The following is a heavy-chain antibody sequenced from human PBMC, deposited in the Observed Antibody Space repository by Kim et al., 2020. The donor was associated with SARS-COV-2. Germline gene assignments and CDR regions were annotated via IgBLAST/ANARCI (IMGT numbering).Heavy chain of an antibody. CDR2: ISGSGGST. Sequence: GGSLRLSCAASGFTFSSYAMSWVRQAPGKGLEWVSAISGSGGSTYYADSVKGRFTISRDNSKNTLYLQMNSLRAEDTAVYYCAKDEHVRLMTREAFEHWGQGTLVTVSS. V-gene: IGHV3-23*01. D-gene: IGHD4-17*01. CDR1: GFTFSSYA. J-gene: IGHJ1*01. CDR3: AKDEHVRLMTREAFEH.